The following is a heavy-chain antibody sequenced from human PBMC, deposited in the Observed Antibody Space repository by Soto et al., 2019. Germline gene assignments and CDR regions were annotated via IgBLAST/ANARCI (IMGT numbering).Heavy chain of an antibody. V-gene: IGHV4-34*01. J-gene: IGHJ1*01. CDR3: ARHHQRSAYDYGSVIGSGYFQH. D-gene: IGHD3-10*01. Sequence: QVQLQQWGAGLLKPSETLSLTCAVYGGSFSGYYWSWIRQPPGKGLEWIGEINHSGSTNYNPSLKLRLTLTVDTPKTQFSLKLSFVTAADTAVYYCARHHQRSAYDYGSVIGSGYFQHWGQGTLVTVSS. CDR2: INHSGST. CDR1: GGSFSGYY.